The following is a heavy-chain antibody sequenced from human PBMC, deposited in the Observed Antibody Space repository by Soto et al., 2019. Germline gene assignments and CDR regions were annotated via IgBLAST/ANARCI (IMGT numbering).Heavy chain of an antibody. CDR3: LIAAAGARYFPH. J-gene: IGHJ1*01. D-gene: IGHD6-13*01. CDR1: GYTFTSYW. V-gene: IGHV5-51*01. CDR2: IYVGDSDT. Sequence: HGESLKISFKGSGYTFTSYWIGWVRQMPGKGLEWMGMIYVGDSDTRYSPAFQGQVTISADKSVSQAYLQWSSLKASDTAMYYCLIAAAGARYFPHSGQGTLVTSPQ.